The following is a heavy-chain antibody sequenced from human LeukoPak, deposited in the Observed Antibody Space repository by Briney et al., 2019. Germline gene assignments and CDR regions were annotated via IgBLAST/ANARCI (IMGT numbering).Heavy chain of an antibody. J-gene: IGHJ4*02. CDR3: AKDLRGEGATTTFDY. CDR1: GFTFSSYG. CDR2: IRYDGSNK. D-gene: IGHD1-26*01. V-gene: IGHV3-30*02. Sequence: GGSLRLSCAASGFTFSSYGMHWVRQAPGKGLEWVAFIRYDGSNKYYADSVKGRFTISRDNSKNTLYLQMNSLRAEDTAVYYCAKDLRGEGATTTFDYWGQGTLVTVSS.